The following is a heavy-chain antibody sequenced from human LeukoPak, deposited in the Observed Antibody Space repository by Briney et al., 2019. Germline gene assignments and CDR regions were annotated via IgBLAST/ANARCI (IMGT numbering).Heavy chain of an antibody. CDR3: ARGSMARPVDY. V-gene: IGHV4-59*12. CDR1: GGSISSYY. J-gene: IGHJ4*02. CDR2: IYYSGST. D-gene: IGHD3-10*01. Sequence: SETLSLTCTVSGGSISSYYWSWIRQPPGKGLEWIGYIYYSGSTYYNPSLKSRVTISVDTSKNQFSLKLSSVTAADTAVYYCARGSMARPVDYWGQGTLVTVSS.